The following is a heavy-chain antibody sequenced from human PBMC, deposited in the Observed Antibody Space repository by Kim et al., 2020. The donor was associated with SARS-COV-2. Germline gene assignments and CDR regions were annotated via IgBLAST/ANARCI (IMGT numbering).Heavy chain of an antibody. CDR1: GGTFSSYT. V-gene: IGHV1-69*02. J-gene: IGHJ5*02. CDR2: IIPILGIA. CDR3: ARVEDYDSSLGP. Sequence: TVKVSCKASGGTFSSYTISWVRQAPGQGLEWMGRIIPILGIANYAQKFQGRVTITADKSTSTAYMELSSLRSEDTAVYYCARVEDYDSSLGPWGQGTLVTVSS. D-gene: IGHD3-22*01.